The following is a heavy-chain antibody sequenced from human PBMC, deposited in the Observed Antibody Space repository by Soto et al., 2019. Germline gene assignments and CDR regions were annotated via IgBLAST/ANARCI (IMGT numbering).Heavy chain of an antibody. CDR2: IIPIFGTA. D-gene: IGHD2-2*01. J-gene: IGHJ6*02. Sequence: QVQLVQSGAEVKKPGSSVKVSCKASGGTFSSYAISWVRQAPGQGLEWMGGIIPIFGTANYAQKFQGRVTITTAKSTGTATRERSSLRSEDTAVYYCARDRVVVPAARRGGGFYYYYYGMDVWGQGTTVTVSS. CDR3: ARDRVVVPAARRGGGFYYYYYGMDV. V-gene: IGHV1-69*06. CDR1: GGTFSSYA.